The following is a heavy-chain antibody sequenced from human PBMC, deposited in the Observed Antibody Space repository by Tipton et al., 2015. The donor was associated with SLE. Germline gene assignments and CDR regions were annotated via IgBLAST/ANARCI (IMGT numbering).Heavy chain of an antibody. J-gene: IGHJ6*02. D-gene: IGHD3-10*01. Sequence: TLSLTCTVSGESISSGGYYWSWIRQHPGKGLEWIGYIYSRGSTYYNPSLKSRLLMSADTSNNQFSLRLSSVTAADTAVYYCARDLSGSFYNSLYPRGVDVWGQGTTVTVSS. CDR2: IYSRGST. V-gene: IGHV4-31*03. CDR1: GESISSGGYY. CDR3: ARDLSGSFYNSLYPRGVDV.